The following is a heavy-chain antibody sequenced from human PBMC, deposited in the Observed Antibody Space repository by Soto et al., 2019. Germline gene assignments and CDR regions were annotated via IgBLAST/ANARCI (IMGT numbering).Heavy chain of an antibody. D-gene: IGHD5-12*01. Sequence: SETLSLTCTVSGGSISSGGYYWSWIRQHPGKGLEWIGYIYYSGSTYYNPSLKSRVTISVDTSKNQFSLKLSSVTAADTAVYYCARGGGYSGYAQPDTRYFDYWGQGTLVTVSS. J-gene: IGHJ4*02. V-gene: IGHV4-31*03. CDR2: IYYSGST. CDR3: ARGGGYSGYAQPDTRYFDY. CDR1: GGSISSGGYY.